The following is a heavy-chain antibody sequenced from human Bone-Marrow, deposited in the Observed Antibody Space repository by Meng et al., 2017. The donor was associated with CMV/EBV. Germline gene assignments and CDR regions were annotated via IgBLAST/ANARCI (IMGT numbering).Heavy chain of an antibody. J-gene: IGHJ6*02. V-gene: IGHV5-51*01. D-gene: IGHD1-26*01. CDR3: ARHGKTGLGAWRDYGMDV. CDR2: IYPGGSDT. Sequence: KVSCKGSGYSFTSYWIGWVRQMPGKGLEWMGIIYPGGSDTRYSPSFQGQVTISADKSISTAYLQWSSLKASDTAMYYCARHGKTGLGAWRDYGMDVWGQGTTVTVSS. CDR1: GYSFTSYW.